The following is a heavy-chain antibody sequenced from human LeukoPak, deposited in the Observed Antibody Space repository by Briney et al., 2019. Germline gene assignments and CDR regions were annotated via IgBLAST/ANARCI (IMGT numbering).Heavy chain of an antibody. V-gene: IGHV4-34*01. D-gene: IGHD5-12*01. Sequence: SETLSLSCAVYGGSFSGYYWSWIRQPPGKGLEWIGEINHSGITDYNPSLKSRVTMSVDTPKSQFSLKLTSVTAADTAVYYCARVGEYSGYDSDYWGQGTLVTVSS. J-gene: IGHJ4*02. CDR3: ARVGEYSGYDSDY. CDR1: GGSFSGYY. CDR2: INHSGIT.